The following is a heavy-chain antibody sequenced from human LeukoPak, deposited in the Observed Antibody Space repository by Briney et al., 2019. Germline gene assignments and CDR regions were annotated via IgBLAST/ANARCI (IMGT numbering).Heavy chain of an antibody. CDR3: ARDRADSQPITIFGVPYPLFDY. Sequence: SQTLSLTCAISGDSVSSNSAAWNWIRQSPSRGLEWLGRTYYRSKWYNDYAVSVKSRITINPDTSKNQFSLQLNSVTPEDTAVYYCARDRADSQPITIFGVPYPLFDYWGQGTLVTVSS. D-gene: IGHD3-3*01. CDR1: GDSVSSNSAA. J-gene: IGHJ4*02. V-gene: IGHV6-1*01. CDR2: TYYRSKWYN.